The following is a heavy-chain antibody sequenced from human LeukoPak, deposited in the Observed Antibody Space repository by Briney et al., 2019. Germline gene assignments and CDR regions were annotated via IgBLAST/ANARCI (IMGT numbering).Heavy chain of an antibody. Sequence: TGGSLRLSCAASGFTVSSNYMSWVRQAPGKGLEWVSVIYSGGSTYYADSVKGRFTISRDNSKNTLYLQMNSLGAEDTAVYYCADILTGYSMDVWGKGTTVTVSS. V-gene: IGHV3-66*01. CDR2: IYSGGST. CDR1: GFTVSSNY. J-gene: IGHJ6*04. CDR3: ADILTGYSMDV. D-gene: IGHD3-9*01.